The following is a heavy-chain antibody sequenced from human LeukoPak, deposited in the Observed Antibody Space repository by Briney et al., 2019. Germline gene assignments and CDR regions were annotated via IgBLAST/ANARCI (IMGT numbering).Heavy chain of an antibody. V-gene: IGHV3-53*01. D-gene: IGHD5-24*01. J-gene: IGHJ4*02. CDR1: GFSVTNNY. CDR3: ARGDGYNFFDY. CDR2: FYVGGAT. Sequence: GGSLRLSCAVSGFSVTNNYMGWVRQAPGKGLEWVSVFYVGGATYYADSVKGRFTISRDSSENTLYLQMKSLRAEDTAVYYCARGDGYNFFDYWGQGTLVTVSS.